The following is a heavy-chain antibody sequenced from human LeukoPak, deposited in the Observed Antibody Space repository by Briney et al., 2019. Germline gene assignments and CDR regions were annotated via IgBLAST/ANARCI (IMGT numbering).Heavy chain of an antibody. CDR3: ARGDTAMVDYYYYYYMDV. CDR1: GGSISSYY. J-gene: IGHJ6*03. Sequence: SETLSLTCAVSGGSISSYYWSWLRQPPGKGLEWIGYIYYSGSTNYNPSLKSRVTISVDTSKNQFSLKLSSVTAADTAVYYCARGDTAMVDYYYYYYMDVWGKGTTVTISS. CDR2: IYYSGST. D-gene: IGHD5-18*01. V-gene: IGHV4-59*01.